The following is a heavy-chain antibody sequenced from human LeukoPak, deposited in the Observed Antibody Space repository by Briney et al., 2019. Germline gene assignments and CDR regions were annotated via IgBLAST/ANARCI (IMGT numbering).Heavy chain of an antibody. CDR2: IYYSGST. Sequence: PSETLSLTCTVSGGSISSGGYYWSWICQHPGKGLEWIGYIYYSGSTYYNPSLKSRVTISVDTSKNQFSLKLSSVTAADTAVYYCARESPYGGADYWGQGTLVTVSS. CDR3: ARESPYGGADY. J-gene: IGHJ4*02. D-gene: IGHD4-23*01. V-gene: IGHV4-31*03. CDR1: GGSISSGGYY.